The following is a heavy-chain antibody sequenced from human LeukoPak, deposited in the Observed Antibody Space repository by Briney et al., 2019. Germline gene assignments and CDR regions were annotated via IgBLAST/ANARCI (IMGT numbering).Heavy chain of an antibody. J-gene: IGHJ6*03. V-gene: IGHV4-34*01. D-gene: IGHD2-21*01. CDR2: INHSGST. CDR3: ARGIPVYGVIVIYYSYYMDV. Sequence: KPSETLSLTCADYGGSFSGYYWSWIRQPPGKGLEWIGEINHSGSTNYNPSLKSRVTISVDTSKNQFSLKLNSVTAADTAVYYCARGIPVYGVIVIYYSYYMDVWGKGTTVTVSS. CDR1: GGSFSGYY.